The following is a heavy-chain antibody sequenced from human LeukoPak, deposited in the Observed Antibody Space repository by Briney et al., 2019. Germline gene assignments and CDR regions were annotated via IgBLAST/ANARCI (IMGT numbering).Heavy chain of an antibody. J-gene: IGHJ4*02. CDR1: GFDISYNY. Sequence: GGSLRLSCVASGFDISYNYVGWVRQAPGKGLEWVSVIHTGGTTHYADSVKGRFTISKDNSNNTVYLQMNSVRVEDTAVYYCARVWFGYFFQWGQGALVAVSS. D-gene: IGHD3-10*01. CDR2: IHTGGTT. CDR3: ARVWFGYFFQ. V-gene: IGHV3-53*01.